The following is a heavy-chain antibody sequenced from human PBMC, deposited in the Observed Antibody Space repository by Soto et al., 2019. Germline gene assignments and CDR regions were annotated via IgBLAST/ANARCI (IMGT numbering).Heavy chain of an antibody. CDR2: IYYSGST. Sequence: SETLSLTCTVSGGSISSSSYYWGWIRQPPGKGLDWIASIYYSGSTYYNPSLKSRVTISVDTSNNQFSLKLNSVTPEDTAVYFCAKGDNLGPKTGYALDTWGQG. J-gene: IGHJ5*02. CDR1: GGSISSSSYY. CDR3: AKGDNLGPKTGYALDT. D-gene: IGHD5-12*01. V-gene: IGHV4-39*07.